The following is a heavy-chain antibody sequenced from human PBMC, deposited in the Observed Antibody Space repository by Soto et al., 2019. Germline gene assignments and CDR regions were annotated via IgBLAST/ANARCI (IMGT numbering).Heavy chain of an antibody. Sequence: QITLKESGPTLVKPTQTLTLTCTFSGLSLSTSGEAVGWIRQPPGKALEWLALIYWDDDKRYNPTLKTRLTITTHTTKNQVVLTLTHMDPVDTATYSCAHYVSTSPAGWFDPWGQGILVTVSS. V-gene: IGHV2-5*02. CDR3: AHYVSTSPAGWFDP. D-gene: IGHD3-10*02. J-gene: IGHJ5*02. CDR2: IYWDDDK. CDR1: GLSLSTSGEA.